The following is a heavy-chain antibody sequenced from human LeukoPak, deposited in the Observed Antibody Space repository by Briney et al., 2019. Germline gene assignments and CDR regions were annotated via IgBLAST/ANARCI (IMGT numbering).Heavy chain of an antibody. Sequence: ASVKVSFKASGYTFTDYYMRWVRQAPGQGLEWMGWINPNSGGTNYAQKFQGRVTMTRDTSISTAYMNLSRLRSDDTAVYYCARGGVRFGELLPDYWGQGTLVTVSS. CDR1: GYTFTDYY. D-gene: IGHD3-10*01. CDR2: INPNSGGT. V-gene: IGHV1-2*02. CDR3: ARGGVRFGELLPDY. J-gene: IGHJ4*02.